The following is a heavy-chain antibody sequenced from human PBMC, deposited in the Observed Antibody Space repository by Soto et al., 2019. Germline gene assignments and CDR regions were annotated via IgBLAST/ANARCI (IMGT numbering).Heavy chain of an antibody. CDR2: LYSSGNT. CDR3: GRGPYSSGWYVVDY. V-gene: IGHV4-4*07. D-gene: IGHD6-19*01. CDR1: GASISAYA. J-gene: IGHJ4*02. Sequence: QVQLQESGPGLVKPSETLSLTCTVSGASISAYAWSWIRQPAGKGLEWIGRLYSSGNTNYNPSFKSRLTMSADTSKNQFSLKLSSVTAADTAVYYCGRGPYSSGWYVVDYWGQGTLVTVAS.